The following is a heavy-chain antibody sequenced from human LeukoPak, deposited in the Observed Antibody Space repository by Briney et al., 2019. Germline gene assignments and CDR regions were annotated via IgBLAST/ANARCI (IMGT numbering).Heavy chain of an antibody. CDR3: AKDMERDCSGGSCYSYYYYGMDV. J-gene: IGHJ6*02. D-gene: IGHD2-15*01. V-gene: IGHV3-9*01. CDR2: ISWNSGSI. CDR1: GFTFDDYA. Sequence: PGGSLRLSCAASGFTFDDYAMHWVRQAPGKGLEWVSGISWNSGSIGYADSVKGRFTISRDNAKNSLYLQMNSLRAEDTALYYCAKDMERDCSGGSCYSYYYYGMDVWGQGTTVTVSS.